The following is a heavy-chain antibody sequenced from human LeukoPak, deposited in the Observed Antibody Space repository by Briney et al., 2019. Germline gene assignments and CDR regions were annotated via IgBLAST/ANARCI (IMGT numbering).Heavy chain of an antibody. D-gene: IGHD2-2*01. J-gene: IGHJ6*03. CDR2: INHSGST. Sequence: SETLSLTCAVYGGSFSGYYWSWIRQPPGKGLEWVGEINHSGSTNYNPSLKSRVTISVDTSKNQFSLKLSSVTAADTAVYYCARARYCRSTSCYALYYYYYYMDVWGKGTTVTVSS. CDR3: ARARYCRSTSCYALYYYYYYMDV. V-gene: IGHV4-34*01. CDR1: GGSFSGYY.